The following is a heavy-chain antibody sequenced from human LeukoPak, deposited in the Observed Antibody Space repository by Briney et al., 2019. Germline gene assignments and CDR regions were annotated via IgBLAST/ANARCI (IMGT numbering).Heavy chain of an antibody. Sequence: SETLSLTCTVSGGSISSSSYYWGWIRQPPGKGLEWIGSIYYSGSTYYNPSLTSRVTISVDTSKNQFSLKLSSVTAADTAVYYCARGSRLWFGELSGRWFDPWGQGTLVTVSS. CDR2: IYYSGST. J-gene: IGHJ5*02. V-gene: IGHV4-39*01. CDR3: ARGSRLWFGELSGRWFDP. D-gene: IGHD3-10*01. CDR1: GGSISSSSYY.